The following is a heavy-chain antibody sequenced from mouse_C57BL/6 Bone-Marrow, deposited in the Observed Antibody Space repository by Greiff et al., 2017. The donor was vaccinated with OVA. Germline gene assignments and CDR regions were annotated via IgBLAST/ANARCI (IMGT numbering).Heavy chain of an antibody. J-gene: IGHJ4*01. V-gene: IGHV1-59*01. CDR2: IDPSDSYT. Sequence: QVQLQQPGAELVRPGTSVKLSCKASGYTFTSYWMHWVKQRPGQGLEWIGVIDPSDSYTNYNQKFKGRATLTVDTSSSKANMQRSSLTSEDSADYYGARERVYGNDEKYYAMDYWGQGTSVTVSS. CDR1: GYTFTSYW. CDR3: ARERVYGNDEKYYAMDY. D-gene: IGHD2-2*01.